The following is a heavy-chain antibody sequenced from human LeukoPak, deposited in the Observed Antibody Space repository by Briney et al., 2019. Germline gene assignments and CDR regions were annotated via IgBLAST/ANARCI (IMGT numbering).Heavy chain of an antibody. CDR1: GGSFSGYY. CDR3: ARHRYRSGSDWIDP. V-gene: IGHV4-34*01. J-gene: IGHJ5*02. D-gene: IGHD1-26*01. CDR2: INHSGST. Sequence: SETLSLTCAVYGGSFSGYYWSWIRQPPGKGLEWIGEINHSGSTNYNPSLKSRVTISVDTSKNQFSLKLSSVTAADTAVYYCARHRYRSGSDWIDPWGRGTLVTVSS.